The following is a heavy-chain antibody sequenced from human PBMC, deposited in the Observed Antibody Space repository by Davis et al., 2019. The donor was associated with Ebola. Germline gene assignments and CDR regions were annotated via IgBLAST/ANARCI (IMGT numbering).Heavy chain of an antibody. D-gene: IGHD3-16*01. J-gene: IGHJ5*02. Sequence: GESLKISCAASGFTFSSYAMSWVRQAPGKGLEWVSAISGSGGSTYYADSVKGRFTISRDNAKNTLYLQMNSLRAEDTAVYYCMSLSGGSWGQGTLVTVSS. CDR3: MSLSGGS. CDR1: GFTFSSYA. V-gene: IGHV3-23*01. CDR2: ISGSGGST.